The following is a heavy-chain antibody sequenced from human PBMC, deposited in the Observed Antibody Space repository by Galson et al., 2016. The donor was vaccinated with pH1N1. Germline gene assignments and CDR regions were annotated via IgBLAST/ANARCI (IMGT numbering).Heavy chain of an antibody. Sequence: PALVKPPQTLTLTCIFSGFSITNRGEAVGWIRQPPGKALEWLALVYWDDDKFYSRSLQSRLTITKDTSKNQVVLRMTNMDPVDTGTYYCAHLYYYDTSGFYRHFDYWGQGILVTVSS. J-gene: IGHJ4*02. V-gene: IGHV2-5*02. CDR2: VYWDDDK. D-gene: IGHD3-22*01. CDR3: AHLYYYDTSGFYRHFDY. CDR1: GFSITNRGEA.